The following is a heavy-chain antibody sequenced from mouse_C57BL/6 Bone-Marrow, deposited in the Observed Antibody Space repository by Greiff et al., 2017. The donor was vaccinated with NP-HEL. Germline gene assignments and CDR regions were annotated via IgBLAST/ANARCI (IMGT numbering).Heavy chain of an antibody. CDR1: GYTFTSYT. CDR2: INPSSGYT. Sequence: VQLQQSGAELARPGASVKMSCKASGYTFTSYTMHWVKQRPGQGLELIGYINPSSGYTKYNQKFKDKATLTAGKSSSTAYMQLSSLTSEDSAVYYCARGGYRKYWGQGTTLTVSS. CDR3: ARGGYRKY. D-gene: IGHD2-12*01. J-gene: IGHJ2*01. V-gene: IGHV1-4*01.